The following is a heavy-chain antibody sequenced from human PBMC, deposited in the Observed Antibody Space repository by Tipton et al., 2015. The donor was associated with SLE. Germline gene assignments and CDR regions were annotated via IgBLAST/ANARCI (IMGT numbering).Heavy chain of an antibody. CDR1: GFTLSSHW. CDR3: VRWNNMDA. V-gene: IGHV3-7*03. CDR2: IKQDGGDK. J-gene: IGHJ6*02. Sequence: GSLRLSCDASGFTLSSHWMSWVRQAPGKGLEWVANIKQDGGDKYYVDSAKGRFTISRDNAKNSLYLQMNSLGVDDTAVYYCVRWNNMDAWGQGTTVTISS. D-gene: IGHD1/OR15-1a*01.